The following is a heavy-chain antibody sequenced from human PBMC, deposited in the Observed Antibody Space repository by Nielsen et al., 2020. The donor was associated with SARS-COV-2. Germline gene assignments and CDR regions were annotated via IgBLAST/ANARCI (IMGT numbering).Heavy chain of an antibody. Sequence: GGSLRLSFAASGFTVSANYMSWVRQAPGKALEWVSVIYSGGSTYYADSVKGRFTISRDNSKNTLYLQMNSLRAEDTAVYYCAREEEYYYHSSGYSTQGMDVWGQGTTVTVSS. J-gene: IGHJ6*02. D-gene: IGHD3-22*01. V-gene: IGHV3-53*01. CDR1: GFTVSANY. CDR3: AREEEYYYHSSGYSTQGMDV. CDR2: IYSGGST.